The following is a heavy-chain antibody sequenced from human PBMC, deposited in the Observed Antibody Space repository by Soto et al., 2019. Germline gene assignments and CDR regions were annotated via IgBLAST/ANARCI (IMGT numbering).Heavy chain of an antibody. CDR1: GGTFSSYT. V-gene: IGHV1-69*02. J-gene: IGHJ6*03. Sequence: SVKVSCKASGGTFSSYTISWVRQAPGQGLEWMGRIIPILGIANYAQKFQGRVTITADKSTSTAYMELSSLRSEDTAVYYCARGSYCSGGGCHRPLYYYMDVWGKGTTVTVSS. CDR3: ARGSYCSGGGCHRPLYYYMDV. CDR2: IIPILGIA. D-gene: IGHD2-15*01.